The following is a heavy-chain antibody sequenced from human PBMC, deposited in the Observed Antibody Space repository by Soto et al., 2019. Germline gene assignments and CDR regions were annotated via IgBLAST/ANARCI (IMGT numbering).Heavy chain of an antibody. V-gene: IGHV3-30-3*01. CDR3: ARSSGVPTPDFDY. Sequence: GGSLRLFCAASGFAFNIYAIHWVRQAPGKGLEWVAVISHDGTNRYYTDSVRGRFTISRDNSKNTVYLEMDSLRADDTAVYYCARSSGVPTPDFDYWGQGTLVTAPQ. CDR1: GFAFNIYA. CDR2: ISHDGTNR. D-gene: IGHD3-3*01. J-gene: IGHJ4*02.